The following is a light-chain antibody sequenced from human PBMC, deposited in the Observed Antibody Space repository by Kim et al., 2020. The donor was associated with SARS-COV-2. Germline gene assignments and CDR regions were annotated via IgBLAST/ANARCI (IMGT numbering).Light chain of an antibody. CDR3: QVWDDSRAHPVI. J-gene: IGLJ2*01. V-gene: IGLV3-21*04. CDR2: YDG. Sequence: GQTASITWGGNNIGVKGVHWYQQKPGQAPLLVIYYDGDRPSGIPERFSGSNSGKTATLIISGVEVGDEADYYCQVWDDSRAHPVIFGGGTQLTVL. CDR1: NIGVKG.